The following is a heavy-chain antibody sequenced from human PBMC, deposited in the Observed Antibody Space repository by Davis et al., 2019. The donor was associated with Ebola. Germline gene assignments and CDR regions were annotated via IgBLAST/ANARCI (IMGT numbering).Heavy chain of an antibody. CDR3: ARLVLAGSWVFDY. D-gene: IGHD6-19*01. Sequence: PSETLSLTCTVSGGSISSYYWSWIRQPPGKGLEWIGYIYYSGSTNYNPSLKSRVTISVDTSKNQFSLKLSSVTAADTAVYYCARLVLAGSWVFDYWGQGTLVTVSS. J-gene: IGHJ4*02. CDR1: GGSISSYY. V-gene: IGHV4-59*08. CDR2: IYYSGST.